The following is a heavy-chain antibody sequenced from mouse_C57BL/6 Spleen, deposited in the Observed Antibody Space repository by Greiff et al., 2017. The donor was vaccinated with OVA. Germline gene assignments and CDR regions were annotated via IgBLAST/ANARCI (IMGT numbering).Heavy chain of an antibody. D-gene: IGHD1-1*02. V-gene: IGHV5-16*01. Sequence: EVQLVESEGGLVQPGSSMKLSCTASGFTFSDYYMAWVRQVPEKGLEWVANINYDGSSTYYLDSLKSRFIISRDNAKNILYLQMSSLKSEDTATYYCARVLWSYAMVYWGQGTSVTVSS. CDR2: INYDGSST. J-gene: IGHJ4*01. CDR1: GFTFSDYY. CDR3: ARVLWSYAMVY.